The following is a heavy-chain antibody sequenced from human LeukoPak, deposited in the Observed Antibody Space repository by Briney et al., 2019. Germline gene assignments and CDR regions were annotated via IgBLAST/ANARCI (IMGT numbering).Heavy chain of an antibody. D-gene: IGHD1-26*01. J-gene: IGHJ6*03. CDR1: GFTFSSYA. V-gene: IGHV3-23*01. CDR3: ARVGAPENYYMDV. CDR2: ISGSGGST. Sequence: PGGSQRLSCAASGFTFSSYAMSWVRQAPGKGLEGVSAISGSGGSTYYADSVKGRFTISRHNSKNTLYLQMNSLRAEDTAVYYCARVGAPENYYMDVWGKGTTVTVSS.